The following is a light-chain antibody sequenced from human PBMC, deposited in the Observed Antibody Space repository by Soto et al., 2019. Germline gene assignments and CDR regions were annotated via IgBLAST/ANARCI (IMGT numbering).Light chain of an antibody. CDR3: AAWDDILKGPV. CDR1: SSNIGSNS. J-gene: IGLJ2*01. Sequence: QSVLTQPPSASGTPGQRVTISCSGSSSNIGSNSVNWYQHLPGTAPKLLIYTNNQRPSGVPDRFSGSKSGTSASLAISGLQSEDEADYHCAAWDDILKGPVFGGGTKVTVL. V-gene: IGLV1-44*01. CDR2: TNN.